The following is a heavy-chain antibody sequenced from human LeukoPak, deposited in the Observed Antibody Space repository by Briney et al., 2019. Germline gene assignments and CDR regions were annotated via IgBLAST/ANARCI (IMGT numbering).Heavy chain of an antibody. CDR3: AKDRDGYNYFYYFDY. Sequence: GGSLRLSCAASGFTFRSYAMSWVRQAPGKGLEWVSSISGSDGSTYHADSVKGRFTISRDNSKNTLYLQMSSLRAEDTAVYYCAKDRDGYNYFYYFDYWGQGTLVTVSS. CDR1: GFTFRSYA. J-gene: IGHJ4*02. V-gene: IGHV3-23*01. D-gene: IGHD5-24*01. CDR2: ISGSDGST.